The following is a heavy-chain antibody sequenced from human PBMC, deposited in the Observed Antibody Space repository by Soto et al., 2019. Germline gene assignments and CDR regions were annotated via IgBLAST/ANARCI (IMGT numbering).Heavy chain of an antibody. CDR2: IIPLFGTA. Sequence: QVQLVQSGAEVKQPGSSVKVSCKTSGGTFSTYAIYWVRQAPGQGLEWMGAIIPLFGTADYAQKFQGRVTSTADESTRTAYMELSSLRSEDTAVYYCARPKGSYSSGYYYFDYWGQGTLVTVSS. V-gene: IGHV1-69*01. CDR1: GGTFSTYA. J-gene: IGHJ4*02. D-gene: IGHD6-19*01. CDR3: ARPKGSYSSGYYYFDY.